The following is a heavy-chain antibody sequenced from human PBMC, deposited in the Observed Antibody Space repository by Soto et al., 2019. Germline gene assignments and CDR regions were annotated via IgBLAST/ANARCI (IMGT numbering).Heavy chain of an antibody. V-gene: IGHV1-3*01. CDR3: SSGKIGYCNSTSCQGDLLEY. CDR1: GXTFTSYA. D-gene: IGHD2-2*01. J-gene: IGHJ4*02. CDR2: INAGNGNT. Sequence: ASVKVSCKAAGXTFTSYAMYWVRRAPGQRLEWMGWINAGNGNTKYSQKFQGRVTITRDTSASTAYMELSSLRYEDTGVYYFSSGKIGYCNSTSCQGDLLEYWCQGALDTLSS.